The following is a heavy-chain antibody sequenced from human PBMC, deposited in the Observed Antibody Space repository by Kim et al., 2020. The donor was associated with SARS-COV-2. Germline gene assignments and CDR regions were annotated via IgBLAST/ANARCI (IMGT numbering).Heavy chain of an antibody. J-gene: IGHJ3*02. CDR1: GGSFSDYY. CDR2: IDQYGST. Sequence: SETLSLTCAVYGGSFSDYYWMWVRRSPGKGLEWIGEIDQYGSTKYNPYLESRVTITVDTSKNQFSLKLFSVTAADTALYYCARYVVKESGAIWSALDIWGQGTMVTVSS. D-gene: IGHD2-2*01. CDR3: ARYVVKESGAIWSALDI. V-gene: IGHV4-34*01.